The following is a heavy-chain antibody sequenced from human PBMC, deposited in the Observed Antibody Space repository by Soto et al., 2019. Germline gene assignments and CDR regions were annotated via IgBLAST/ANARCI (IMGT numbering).Heavy chain of an antibody. CDR2: IIPIFNTT. CDR1: GGTFSSSG. J-gene: IGHJ4*02. D-gene: IGHD2-2*01. V-gene: IGHV1-69*06. CDR3: ARDGIRCSSTSCYDY. Sequence: QVQLVQSGAEVKKPGSSVKVSCKTSGGTFSSSGITWVRQAPGQGLEWMGGIIPIFNTTNYAQRFQGRVTITADKSTRTADMELNSLTSEDTAVYYCARDGIRCSSTSCYDYWGQGTLVTVSS.